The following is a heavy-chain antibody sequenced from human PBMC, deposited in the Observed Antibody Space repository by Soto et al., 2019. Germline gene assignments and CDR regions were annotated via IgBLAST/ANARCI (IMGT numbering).Heavy chain of an antibody. CDR2: ISYGGTA. CDR1: GGAISIGGHY. J-gene: IGHJ5*02. D-gene: IGHD6-19*01. V-gene: IGHV4-31*11. Sequence: SETLTLTCAVSGGAISIGGHYWSWIRQHPGKGLEFIGYISYGGTAYYNPSLKSRLTLSIDKAENQFSLKLRSVTAADTAVYYCAAVHMGVADYNWLDPWGHGTLVTVSS. CDR3: AAVHMGVADYNWLDP.